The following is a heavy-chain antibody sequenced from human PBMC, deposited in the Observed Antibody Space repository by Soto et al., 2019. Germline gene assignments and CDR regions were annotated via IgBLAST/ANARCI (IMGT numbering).Heavy chain of an antibody. D-gene: IGHD6-19*01. CDR2: INPSGGST. Sequence: GASVKVSCKASGYTFTGYYMHWVRQAPGQGLEWMGIINPSGGSTSYAQKFQGRVTMTRDTSTSTVYMELSSLRSEDTAVYYCARDGEHSSGWYEPYFQHWGQGTLVTVSS. V-gene: IGHV1-46*03. CDR3: ARDGEHSSGWYEPYFQH. J-gene: IGHJ1*01. CDR1: GYTFTGYY.